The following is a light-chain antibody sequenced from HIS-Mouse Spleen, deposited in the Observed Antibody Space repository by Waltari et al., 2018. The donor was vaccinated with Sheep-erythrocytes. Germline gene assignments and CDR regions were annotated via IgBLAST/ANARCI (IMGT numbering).Light chain of an antibody. J-gene: IGLJ3*02. CDR2: DNN. CDR3: GTWDSSLSAGRV. CDR1: SSNIGNNY. Sequence: QSVLTQPPSVSAAPGQKVTISCSGSSSNIGNNYVSWYQQLTVTAPNPLIYDNNKRPSGIPDRCSGSKSGTSATLGITGVQTGDEADYYCGTWDSSLSAGRVFGGGTKLTVL. V-gene: IGLV1-51*01.